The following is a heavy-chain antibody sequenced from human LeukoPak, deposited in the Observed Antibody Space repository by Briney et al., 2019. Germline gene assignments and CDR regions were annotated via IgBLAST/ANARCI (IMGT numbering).Heavy chain of an antibody. D-gene: IGHD2-15*01. J-gene: IGHJ3*02. Sequence: PGGSLRLSCAASGFTFSRYSMNWVRQAPGKGLEWVSFISSSSGYIYYADSVKGRFTVSRDDAKSSLYLQMNSLRADDTAVYYCARDWGDCSGGSCYFDIWGQGTMVTVSS. V-gene: IGHV3-21*01. CDR2: ISSSSGYI. CDR1: GFTFSRYS. CDR3: ARDWGDCSGGSCYFDI.